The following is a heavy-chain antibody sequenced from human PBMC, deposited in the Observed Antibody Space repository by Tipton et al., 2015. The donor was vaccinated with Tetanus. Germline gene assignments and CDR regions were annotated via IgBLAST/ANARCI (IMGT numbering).Heavy chain of an antibody. CDR3: ARPSTTVTPRAFDV. CDR2: IYYSGSS. D-gene: IGHD4-17*01. V-gene: IGHV4-39*01. CDR1: GASMSSSSYY. Sequence: TLSLTCNVSGASMSSSSYYWDWIRQPPGKGLEWIGSIYYSGSSYYNPSLESRVTISLDPSKNRFSLKLTSVTAADAAVYYCARPSTTVTPRAFDVWGQGTMVTVSS. J-gene: IGHJ3*01.